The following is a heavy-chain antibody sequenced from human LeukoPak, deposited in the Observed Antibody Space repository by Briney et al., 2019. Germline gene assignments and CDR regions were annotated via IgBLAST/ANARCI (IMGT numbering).Heavy chain of an antibody. J-gene: IGHJ4*02. CDR3: AREWYSSGWYYFDY. D-gene: IGHD6-19*01. CDR1: GFTVSSNY. V-gene: IGHV3-53*01. Sequence: GGSLRLSCAASGFTVSSNYMSWVRQAPGKGLECVSVIYSGGSTYYADSVKGRFTISRDNSKNTLYLQMNSLRAEDTAVYYCAREWYSSGWYYFDYWGQGTLVTVSS. CDR2: IYSGGST.